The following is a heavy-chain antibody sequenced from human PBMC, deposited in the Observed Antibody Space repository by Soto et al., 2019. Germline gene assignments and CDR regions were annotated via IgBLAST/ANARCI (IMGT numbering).Heavy chain of an antibody. D-gene: IGHD6-19*01. V-gene: IGHV3-9*01. J-gene: IGHJ4*02. CDR2: ISWNSGSI. CDR3: AKDIGYSSGWYYYFDY. Sequence: GGSLRLSCAASGFTFDDYAMHWVRQAPGKGLEWVSGISWNSGSIGYADSVKGRFTISRDNAKNSLYLQMNSLRAEDTALYYCAKDIGYSSGWYYYFDYWGQGTLVTVSS. CDR1: GFTFDDYA.